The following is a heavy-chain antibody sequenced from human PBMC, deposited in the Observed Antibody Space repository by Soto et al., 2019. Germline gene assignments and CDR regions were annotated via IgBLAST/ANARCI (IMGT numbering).Heavy chain of an antibody. CDR2: INHSGST. J-gene: IGHJ4*02. CDR3: ARGSSFGGYDLLIDY. V-gene: IGHV4-39*07. D-gene: IGHD5-18*01. Sequence: SETLSLTCTVSGDSVSSSGYYWGWVRQPPGKGLEWIGEINHSGSTNYNPSLKSRVTISVDTSKNQFSLKLSSVTAADTAVYYCARGSSFGGYDLLIDYWGQGTLVTVSS. CDR1: GDSVSSSGYY.